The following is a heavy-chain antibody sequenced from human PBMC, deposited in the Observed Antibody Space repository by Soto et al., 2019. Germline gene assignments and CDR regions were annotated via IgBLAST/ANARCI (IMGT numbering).Heavy chain of an antibody. CDR3: AIYDFWSGYKPSDY. J-gene: IGHJ4*02. Sequence: ASVKASCKASGYTFTSYGISCVRQAPGQGLEWMGWISAYNGNTNYAQKLQGRVTMTTDTSTSTAYMELRSLRSDDTAVYYCAIYDFWSGYKPSDYWGQGTLVTVSS. V-gene: IGHV1-18*01. D-gene: IGHD3-3*01. CDR1: GYTFTSYG. CDR2: ISAYNGNT.